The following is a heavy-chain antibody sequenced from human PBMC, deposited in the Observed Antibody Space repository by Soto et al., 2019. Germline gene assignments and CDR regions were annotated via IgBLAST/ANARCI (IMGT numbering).Heavy chain of an antibody. CDR1: GFTFSSYG. Sequence: GGSLRLSCAASGFTFSSYGIHWVRQAPGKGLEWVAVISNDGSNKYYADSVKGRFTISRDNSKNTLYLQMNSLRAEDTAVYYCARAQCFGGSCYPDYYYGMDVWGQGTTVTVSS. J-gene: IGHJ6*02. V-gene: IGHV3-30*03. CDR3: ARAQCFGGSCYPDYYYGMDV. D-gene: IGHD2-15*01. CDR2: ISNDGSNK.